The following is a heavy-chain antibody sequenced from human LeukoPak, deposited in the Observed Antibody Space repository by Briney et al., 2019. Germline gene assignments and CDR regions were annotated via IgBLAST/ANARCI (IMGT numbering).Heavy chain of an antibody. Sequence: GGSLRLSCAASGFTFSDYYMSWIRQAPGKGLEWVSYISSSGSTIYYADSVKGRFTISRDNAKNSLYLQMNSLRAEDTAVYYCARVRYCSRTSCYLGVFDYWGQGTLVTVSS. J-gene: IGHJ4*02. V-gene: IGHV3-11*04. CDR2: ISSSGSTI. CDR1: GFTFSDYY. D-gene: IGHD2-2*01. CDR3: ARVRYCSRTSCYLGVFDY.